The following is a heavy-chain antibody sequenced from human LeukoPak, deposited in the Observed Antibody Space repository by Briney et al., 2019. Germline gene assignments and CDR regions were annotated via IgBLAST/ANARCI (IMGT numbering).Heavy chain of an antibody. CDR2: VSSSGSTI. CDR1: GFTFSSYE. J-gene: IGHJ6*03. D-gene: IGHD6-19*01. CDR3: ARASSGRGYYYYYMDV. V-gene: IGHV3-48*03. Sequence: GGSLRLSCAASGFTFSSYEMNWVRQAPGKGLEWVSYVSSSGSTIYYADSVKGRFTISRDNAKNSLYLQMNSLRAEDTAVYYCARASSGRGYYYYYMDVWGKGTTVTVS.